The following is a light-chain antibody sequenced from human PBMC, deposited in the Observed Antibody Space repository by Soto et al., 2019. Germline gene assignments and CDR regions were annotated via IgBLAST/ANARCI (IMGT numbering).Light chain of an antibody. CDR1: RSISSW. V-gene: IGKV1-5*03. CDR3: QQYNTFPWS. Sequence: DIPMTQSPSTLSASVGDGVPIXCRASRSISSWLAWYQQKPGKAPKLLIYTTSSLESGVPSRFSGSGSGTEFTLTISSLQPDDFATYYCQQYNTFPWSFGQGTKVDIK. J-gene: IGKJ1*01. CDR2: TTS.